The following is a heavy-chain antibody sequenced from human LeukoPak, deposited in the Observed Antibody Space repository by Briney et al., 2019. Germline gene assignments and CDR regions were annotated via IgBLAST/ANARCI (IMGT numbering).Heavy chain of an antibody. D-gene: IGHD4-23*01. J-gene: IGHJ4*02. CDR2: INPNSGGT. CDR3: AKGGHDYGGRFDY. V-gene: IGHV1-2*02. Sequence: EASVKVSCKASGYTFTGYYMHWVRQAPGQGLEWMGWINPNSGGTNYAQKFQGRVTMTRDTSISTAYMELSRLRSDDTAVYYCAKGGHDYGGRFDYWGQGTLVTVSS. CDR1: GYTFTGYY.